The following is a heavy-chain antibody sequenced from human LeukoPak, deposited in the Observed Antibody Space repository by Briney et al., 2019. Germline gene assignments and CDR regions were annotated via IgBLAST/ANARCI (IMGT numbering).Heavy chain of an antibody. J-gene: IGHJ6*02. D-gene: IGHD3-10*01. Sequence: GGSLRLSCAASGFTFSNYWMTWVRQAPGKGLEWVANIYQDGSKRNYVDSVKDRFAISRDNAKNSLYLQTNSLTAEDTAVYYCAREAKESYGMDVWGQGTTVTVSS. CDR1: GFTFSNYW. CDR3: AREAKESYGMDV. CDR2: IYQDGSKR. V-gene: IGHV3-7*01.